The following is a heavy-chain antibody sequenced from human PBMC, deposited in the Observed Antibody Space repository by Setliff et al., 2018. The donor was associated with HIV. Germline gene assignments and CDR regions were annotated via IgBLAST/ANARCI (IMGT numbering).Heavy chain of an antibody. CDR2: ISSSNSI. J-gene: IGHJ4*02. Sequence: GGSLRLSCLASGFTFTGLTFTDYNMNWVRQAPGKGLEWVSYISSSNSIYYADSVRGRFTISRDNAKSSLFLQMTSLRAEDTAVYYCARDDYDISTGYYPDWGQGTLVTVSS. D-gene: IGHD3-9*01. CDR3: ARDDYDISTGYYPD. V-gene: IGHV3-48*01. CDR1: GFTFTGLTFTDYN.